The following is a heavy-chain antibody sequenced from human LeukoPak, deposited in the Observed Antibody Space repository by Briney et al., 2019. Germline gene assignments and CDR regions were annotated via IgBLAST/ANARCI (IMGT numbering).Heavy chain of an antibody. CDR3: ARKGSTYYDFWSGYFDYYYYYMDV. Sequence: GGSLRLSCAASGFTFSSYWMHWVRQAPGKGLVWVSHIKTDGSSTNYAESVEGRFTISRDNAKNTVYLQMNSLRAEDTAVYYCARKGSTYYDFWSGYFDYYYYYMDVWSKGTTVTVSS. V-gene: IGHV3-74*01. D-gene: IGHD3-3*01. CDR2: IKTDGSST. J-gene: IGHJ6*03. CDR1: GFTFSSYW.